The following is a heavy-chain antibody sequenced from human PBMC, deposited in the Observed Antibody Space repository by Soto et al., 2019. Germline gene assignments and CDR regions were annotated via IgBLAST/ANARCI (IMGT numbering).Heavy chain of an antibody. Sequence: PGGSLRLSCAASGFTFSSYAMSWVRQAPGKGLEWVSAISGSGGSTYYADSVKGRFTISRDNSKNTLYLQMNSLRAEDTAVYYCAKGLKLGSWFGELLYTDYYYYYGMDVWGQGTTVTVSS. CDR3: AKGLKLGSWFGELLYTDYYYYYGMDV. CDR2: ISGSGGST. D-gene: IGHD3-10*01. J-gene: IGHJ6*02. V-gene: IGHV3-23*01. CDR1: GFTFSSYA.